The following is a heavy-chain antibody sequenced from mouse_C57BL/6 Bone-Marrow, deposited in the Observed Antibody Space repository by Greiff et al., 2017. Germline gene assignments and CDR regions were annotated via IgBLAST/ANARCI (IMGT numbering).Heavy chain of an antibody. CDR3: ARWLRGCDY. Sequence: VQLQQSGPELVKPGASVKISCKASGYAFSSSWMNWVKQRPGKGLEWIGRIYPGDGDTNYNGKFKGKATLTADKSSSTAYMQLRSLTSEDSAVYFCARWLRGCDYWGQGTLVTVSA. CDR2: IYPGDGDT. J-gene: IGHJ3*01. V-gene: IGHV1-82*01. D-gene: IGHD1-1*01. CDR1: GYAFSSSW.